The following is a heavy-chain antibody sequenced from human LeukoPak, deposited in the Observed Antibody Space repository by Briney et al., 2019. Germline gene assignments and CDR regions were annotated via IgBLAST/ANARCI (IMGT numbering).Heavy chain of an antibody. CDR3: AKDQGFSSGSPIDY. Sequence: GGSLRLSCAASGFTFSSNAMSWVRQAPGKGLEWVSAISGSGGSTYYADSVKGRFTISRDNSKNTLYLQMNSLRAEDTAVYYCAKDQGFSSGSPIDYWGQGTLVTVSS. V-gene: IGHV3-23*01. CDR2: ISGSGGST. D-gene: IGHD2-15*01. CDR1: GFTFSSNA. J-gene: IGHJ4*02.